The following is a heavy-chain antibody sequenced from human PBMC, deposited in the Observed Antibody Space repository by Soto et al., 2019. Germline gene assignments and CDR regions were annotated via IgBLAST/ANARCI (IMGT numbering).Heavy chain of an antibody. CDR3: AKGGGYCSGGSCEYLDY. V-gene: IGHV3-30*18. J-gene: IGHJ4*02. CDR1: GFTFSSYG. Sequence: QVQLVESGGGVVQPGRSLRLSCAASGFTFSSYGMHWVRQAPGKGLEWVAVISYDGSNKYYADSVKGRFTISRDNSKNTLYLQMNSLRAEDTAVYYCAKGGGYCSGGSCEYLDYWGQGTLVTFSS. CDR2: ISYDGSNK. D-gene: IGHD2-15*01.